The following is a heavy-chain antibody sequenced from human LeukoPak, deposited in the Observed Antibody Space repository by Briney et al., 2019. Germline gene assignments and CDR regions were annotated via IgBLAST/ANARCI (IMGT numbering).Heavy chain of an antibody. CDR3: ARTLGSVTNWFDP. CDR1: RYTFTSYY. CDR2: INPSGGST. Sequence: ASVKVSCKASRYTFTSYYMHWVRQAPGQGLEWMGIINPSGGSTSYAQKFQGRVTMTRDVSTSPVYMELSSLRSEDPAVHYCARTLGSVTNWFDPWGQGTLVTVSS. D-gene: IGHD3-10*01. V-gene: IGHV1-46*01. J-gene: IGHJ5*02.